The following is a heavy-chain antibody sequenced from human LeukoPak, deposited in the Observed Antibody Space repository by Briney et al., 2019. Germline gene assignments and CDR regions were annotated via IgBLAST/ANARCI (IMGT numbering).Heavy chain of an antibody. J-gene: IGHJ4*02. CDR1: GFTFSSYA. Sequence: PGGSLRLPCAASGFTFSSYAMSWVRQAPGKGLEWVSAIIGSGGSTYYPDSVKGRFTISRDNSQNTLYLQMNSLRAVDTDVYYWAGEPPLDIAMVTDYWGQGTLVTVSS. CDR3: AGEPPLDIAMVTDY. CDR2: IIGSGGST. D-gene: IGHD5-18*01. V-gene: IGHV3-23*01.